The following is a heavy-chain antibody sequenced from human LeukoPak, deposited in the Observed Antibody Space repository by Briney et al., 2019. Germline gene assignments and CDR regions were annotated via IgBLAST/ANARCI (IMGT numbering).Heavy chain of an antibody. CDR3: ARASILYSSGWYYFDY. CDR1: GFTFSDYY. CDR2: ISSSGSTI. D-gene: IGHD6-19*01. V-gene: IGHV3-11*01. J-gene: IGHJ4*02. Sequence: GGSLRLSCAASGFTFSDYYMSWIRQAPGKGLEWVSYISSSGSTIYYADSVKGRFTISRDNAKNSLYLQMNSLRAEDTAVYYCARASILYSSGWYYFDYWGQGTLVTVSS.